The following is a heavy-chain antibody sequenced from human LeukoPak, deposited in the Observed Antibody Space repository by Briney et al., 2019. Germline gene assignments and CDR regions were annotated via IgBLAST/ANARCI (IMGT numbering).Heavy chain of an antibody. CDR3: ARSFARDSDILTGFYIGDY. J-gene: IGHJ4*02. D-gene: IGHD3-9*01. Sequence: GASVKVSCKASGYTFTNSGISWVRQAPGQGLEWMGWVSAYDGNRNYAQNLQGRLTMTTDRSTRTAYMELRSLRSDDTAMYYCARSFARDSDILTGFYIGDYWGQGTLVTVSS. V-gene: IGHV1-18*01. CDR2: VSAYDGNR. CDR1: GYTFTNSG.